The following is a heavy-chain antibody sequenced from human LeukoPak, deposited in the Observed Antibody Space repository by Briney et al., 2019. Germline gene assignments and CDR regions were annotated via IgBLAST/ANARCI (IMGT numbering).Heavy chain of an antibody. CDR1: GFTFSSYA. J-gene: IGHJ5*02. CDR3: AREMTTVTTGRVYNWFDP. Sequence: PGGSLRLSCAASGFTFSSYAMSWVRQAPGKGLEWVSAISGSGGSTYYADSVKGRFTISRDNAKNSLYLQMNSLRAEDTAVYYCAREMTTVTTGRVYNWFDPWGQGTLVTVSS. V-gene: IGHV3-23*01. CDR2: ISGSGGST. D-gene: IGHD4-11*01.